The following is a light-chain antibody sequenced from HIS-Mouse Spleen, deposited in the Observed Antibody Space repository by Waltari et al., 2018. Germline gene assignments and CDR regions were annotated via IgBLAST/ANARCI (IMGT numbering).Light chain of an antibody. Sequence: SYELTQPPSVSVSPVQTARITCSGDALPKKYAYWYQQKSGQAPVLVIYEDSKRPSGIPERFSGSSSGTMATLTISGAQVEDEADYYCYSTDSSGNHRVFGGGTKLTVL. J-gene: IGLJ2*01. CDR1: ALPKKY. CDR2: EDS. CDR3: YSTDSSGNHRV. V-gene: IGLV3-10*01.